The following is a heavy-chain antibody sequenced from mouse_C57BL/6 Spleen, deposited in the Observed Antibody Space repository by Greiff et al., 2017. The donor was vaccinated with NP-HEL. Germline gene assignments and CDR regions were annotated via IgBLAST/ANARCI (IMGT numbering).Heavy chain of an antibody. CDR2: INPNNGGT. Sequence: VQLQQSGPELVKPGASVKISCKASGYTFTDYYMNWVKQSHGKSLEWIGDINPNNGGTSYNQKFKGKATLTVDKSSSTAYMELRSLTSEDSAVYYCARRVYDGYVYYVDYWGQGTTLTVSS. CDR3: ARRVYDGYVYYVDY. J-gene: IGHJ2*01. D-gene: IGHD2-3*01. V-gene: IGHV1-26*01. CDR1: GYTFTDYY.